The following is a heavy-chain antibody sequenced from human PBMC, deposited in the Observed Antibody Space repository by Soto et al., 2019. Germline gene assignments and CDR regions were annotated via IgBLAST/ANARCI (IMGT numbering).Heavy chain of an antibody. V-gene: IGHV4-34*01. CDR1: GESLSGYY. J-gene: IGHJ6*02. CDR3: ARRRALDV. CDR2: INYSGST. Sequence: TLSLTCAVYGESLSGYYWSWIRQPPGKGLEWVGEINYSGSTNYNPSLKSRVTMSVDTSKNQFSLKLSSVTAADTAVYYCARRRALDVWGQGTTVTVSS.